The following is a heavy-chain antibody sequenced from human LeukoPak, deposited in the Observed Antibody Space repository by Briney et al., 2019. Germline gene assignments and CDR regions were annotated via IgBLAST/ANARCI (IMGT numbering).Heavy chain of an antibody. CDR2: VSRDGRTK. Sequence: GGSLRLSCTASGFTFSNYGMHWVRQAPGKGLEWVAVVSRDGRTKYYGDSVQGRFTISRDNSKNTMFLQMNSLRPEDTALYYCVKPRSGYNYGAFDYWGQGTLVTVSS. V-gene: IGHV3-30*18. CDR3: VKPRSGYNYGAFDY. CDR1: GFTFSNYG. J-gene: IGHJ4*02. D-gene: IGHD5-18*01.